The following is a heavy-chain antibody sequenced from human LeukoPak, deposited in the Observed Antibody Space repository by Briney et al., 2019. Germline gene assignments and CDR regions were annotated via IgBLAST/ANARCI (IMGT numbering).Heavy chain of an antibody. Sequence: ASVKISCKVSGYTLTELSMHWVRQAPGKGLEWMGGFDPEDGETIYAQKFQGRVTMTEDTSTDTAYMELSSLRSEDTAVYYCARARPRLWLVHGDAFDIWGQGTMVTVSS. CDR3: ARARPRLWLVHGDAFDI. D-gene: IGHD6-19*01. J-gene: IGHJ3*02. V-gene: IGHV1-24*01. CDR1: GYTLTELS. CDR2: FDPEDGET.